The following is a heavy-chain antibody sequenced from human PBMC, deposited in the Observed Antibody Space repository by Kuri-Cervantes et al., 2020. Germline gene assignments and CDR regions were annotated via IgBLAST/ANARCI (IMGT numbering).Heavy chain of an antibody. V-gene: IGHV3-21*01. Sequence: GESLKISCAASGFTFSSYSMNWVRQAPGKGLEWVSSISSSSSYIYYADSVKGRFTISRDNSKNTLYLQMNSLRAEDTAVYYCARDRIYCSSTSCYIGYGMDVWGQGTTVTVSS. CDR3: ARDRIYCSSTSCYIGYGMDV. J-gene: IGHJ6*02. CDR2: ISSSSSYI. CDR1: GFTFSSYS. D-gene: IGHD2-2*02.